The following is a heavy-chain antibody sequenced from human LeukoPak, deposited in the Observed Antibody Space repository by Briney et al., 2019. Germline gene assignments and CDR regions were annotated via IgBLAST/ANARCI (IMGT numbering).Heavy chain of an antibody. CDR1: GGSISSSNYY. Sequence: SETLSLTCTVSGGSISSSNYYWGWIRQPPGKGLEWIGSIYYSGSTYYNPSLKSRVTISVDTSKNQFSLKLSSATAADTAVYYCASRVANGRIVGATLFAFFDYWGQGTLVTVSS. CDR2: IYYSGST. J-gene: IGHJ4*02. V-gene: IGHV4-39*01. D-gene: IGHD1-26*01. CDR3: ASRVANGRIVGATLFAFFDY.